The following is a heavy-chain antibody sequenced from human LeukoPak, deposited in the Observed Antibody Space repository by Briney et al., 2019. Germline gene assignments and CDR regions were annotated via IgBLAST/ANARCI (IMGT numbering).Heavy chain of an antibody. V-gene: IGHV1-2*06. D-gene: IGHD3-22*01. CDR3: ASEHHYYSDSSLRGP. Sequence: GASVKVSCKASGYTFTGYYMHWVRQAPGQGLEWMGRIDPNSGGTNYAQKFQGRVTMTRDTSISTAYMELSRLRSDDTAVYYCASEHHYYSDSSLRGPWGQGTLVTVSS. CDR2: IDPNSGGT. J-gene: IGHJ5*02. CDR1: GYTFTGYY.